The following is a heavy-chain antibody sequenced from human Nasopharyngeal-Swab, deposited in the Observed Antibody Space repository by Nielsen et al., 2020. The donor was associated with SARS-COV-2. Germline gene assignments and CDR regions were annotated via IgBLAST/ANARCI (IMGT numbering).Heavy chain of an antibody. D-gene: IGHD3-10*01. CDR2: INHSGST. CDR3: ARGRGGWLGVNWFDP. J-gene: IGHJ5*02. Sequence: WIRQPPGKGLEWIGEINHSGSTNYNPSLKSRVTISVDTSKNQFSLKLSSVTAADTAVYYCARGRGGWLGVNWFDPWGREPWSPS. V-gene: IGHV4-34*01.